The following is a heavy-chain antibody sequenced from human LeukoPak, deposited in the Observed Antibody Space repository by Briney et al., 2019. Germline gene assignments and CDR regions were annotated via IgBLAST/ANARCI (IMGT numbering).Heavy chain of an antibody. CDR1: GYSISSGYY. Sequence: SETLSLTCTVSGYSISSGYYWGWVRQSPGKGLEWIGTIYHSGTTYYNPSIKSRLSISMDTSKNQFSLKLTSVTAADTAVYFCVRDLVVYGNIDYWGEGTLVTVSS. J-gene: IGHJ4*02. V-gene: IGHV4-38-2*02. CDR2: IYHSGTT. D-gene: IGHD2-8*02. CDR3: VRDLVVYGNIDY.